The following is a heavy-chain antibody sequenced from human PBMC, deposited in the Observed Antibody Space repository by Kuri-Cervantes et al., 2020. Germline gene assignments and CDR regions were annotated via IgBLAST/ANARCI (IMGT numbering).Heavy chain of an antibody. CDR2: ITPFNGNT. J-gene: IGHJ6*02. CDR3: ARADYYGSGVDV. V-gene: IGHV1-45*02. Sequence: SVKVSCKASGYTFTYRYLHWVRQAPGQALEWMGWITPFNGNTNYAQKFQDRVTITRDRSMSTAYMELSSLRSEDTAVYYCARADYYGSGVDVWGQGTTVTVSS. D-gene: IGHD3-10*01. CDR1: GYTFTYRY.